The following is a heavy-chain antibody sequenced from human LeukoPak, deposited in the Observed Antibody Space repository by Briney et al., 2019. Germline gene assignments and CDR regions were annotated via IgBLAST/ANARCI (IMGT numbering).Heavy chain of an antibody. Sequence: GGSLRLSCAASGFTFSSYGMHWVRQAPGKGLEWVAFIRYDGSNKYYADSVKGRSTISRDNSKSSLYLQMNSLRAEDTAVYYCAKGYCTGTTCYEAGNWFDPWGQGTLVTVSS. CDR1: GFTFSSYG. V-gene: IGHV3-30*02. J-gene: IGHJ5*02. CDR2: IRYDGSNK. CDR3: AKGYCTGTTCYEAGNWFDP. D-gene: IGHD2-2*01.